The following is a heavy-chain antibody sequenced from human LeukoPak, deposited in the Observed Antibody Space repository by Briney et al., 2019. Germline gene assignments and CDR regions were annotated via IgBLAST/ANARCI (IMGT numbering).Heavy chain of an antibody. CDR3: ARDSSTYALHYYYMDV. D-gene: IGHD6-13*01. CDR1: GASISSYY. J-gene: IGHJ6*03. V-gene: IGHV4-59*01. CDR2: IYYSGST. Sequence: SETLSLTCTVSGASISSYYWSWIRQPPGKGLDWIGYIYYSGSTNYNPSLKSRVTISVDTSKNQFSLKLSSVTAADTAVYYCARDSSTYALHYYYMDVWGKGTTVTVSS.